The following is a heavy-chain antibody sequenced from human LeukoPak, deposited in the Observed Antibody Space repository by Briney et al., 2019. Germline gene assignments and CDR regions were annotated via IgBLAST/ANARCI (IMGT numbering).Heavy chain of an antibody. CDR3: ARHIREEALLWFGEGNWFDP. CDR1: GGSFSGYY. J-gene: IGHJ5*02. CDR2: INHSGST. Sequence: PSETLSLTCAVYGGSFSGYYWSWIRQPPGKGLEWIGKINHSGSTNYNPSLKSRVEINHSGSTNYNPSLKSRVTISVDTSKNQFSLKLSSVTAADTAVYYCARHIREEALLWFGEGNWFDPWGQGTLVTVSS. D-gene: IGHD3-10*01. V-gene: IGHV4-34*01.